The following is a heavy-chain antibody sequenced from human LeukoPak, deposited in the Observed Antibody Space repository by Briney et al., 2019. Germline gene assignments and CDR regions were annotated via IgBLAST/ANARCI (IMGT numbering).Heavy chain of an antibody. J-gene: IGHJ4*02. CDR1: GFTFSSYA. D-gene: IGHD3-9*01. Sequence: GGSLRLSCAASGFTFSSYAMSWVRQAPGKGLEWVSAISGSGGSTYYADSVKGRFTISRDNSKNTLYLQTNSLRAEDTAVYYCAKETYYDILTGLGCYFDYWGQGTLVTVSS. CDR3: AKETYYDILTGLGCYFDY. V-gene: IGHV3-23*01. CDR2: ISGSGGST.